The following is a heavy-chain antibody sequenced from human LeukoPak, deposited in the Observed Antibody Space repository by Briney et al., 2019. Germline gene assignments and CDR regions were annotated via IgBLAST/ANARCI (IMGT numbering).Heavy chain of an antibody. CDR3: ARGVGGSGPYFDY. CDR2: IYDSGST. J-gene: IGHJ4*02. V-gene: IGHV4-30-4*01. D-gene: IGHD3-16*01. Sequence: SETLSLTCTVSGGSISSGDYYWSWIRQPPGKGLEWIGYIYDSGSTYYNPSLKSRVTISVDTSKNQFSLKLSSVTAADTAVYYCARGVGGSGPYFDYWGQGTLVTVSS. CDR1: GGSISSGDYY.